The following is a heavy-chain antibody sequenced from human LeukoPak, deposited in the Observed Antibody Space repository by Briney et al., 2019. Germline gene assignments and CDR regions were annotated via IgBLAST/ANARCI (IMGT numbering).Heavy chain of an antibody. Sequence: ASVKVSCKASGGTFSSYAISWVRQAPGQGLEWMGGIIPIFGTANYAQKFQGRVTITADESTSTAYMELSSLRSEGTAVYYCARDGRGSRSSWFDPWGQGTLVIVSS. CDR1: GGTFSSYA. CDR2: IIPIFGTA. D-gene: IGHD3-10*01. V-gene: IGHV1-69*13. J-gene: IGHJ5*02. CDR3: ARDGRGSRSSWFDP.